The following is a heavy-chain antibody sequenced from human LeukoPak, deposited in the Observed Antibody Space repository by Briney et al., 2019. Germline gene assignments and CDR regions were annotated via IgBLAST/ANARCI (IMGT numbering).Heavy chain of an antibody. CDR3: ARDGLVTAIRYDY. CDR1: GFTFSSYS. Sequence: GGSLRLSCAASGFTFSSYSMNWVRQAPGKGLEWVSSISSSSYIYYADSVKGRFTISRDNAKNSLYLQMNSLRAEDTAVYYCARDGLVTAIRYDYWGQGTLVTVSS. J-gene: IGHJ4*02. D-gene: IGHD2-21*02. CDR2: ISSSSYI. V-gene: IGHV3-21*01.